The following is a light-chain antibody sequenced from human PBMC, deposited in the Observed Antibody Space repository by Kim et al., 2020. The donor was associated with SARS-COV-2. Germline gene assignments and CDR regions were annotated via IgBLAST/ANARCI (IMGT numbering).Light chain of an antibody. V-gene: IGKV3-15*01. Sequence: VSPGERATLSCRASQSIGSNLAWYQQKPGQAPRLIIYGSSTRATGITGRFSGSGSGAEFTLTIGSLQSEDFAVYYCQQYNNWPITFGQGTRVEIK. CDR1: QSIGSN. CDR2: GSS. CDR3: QQYNNWPIT. J-gene: IGKJ5*01.